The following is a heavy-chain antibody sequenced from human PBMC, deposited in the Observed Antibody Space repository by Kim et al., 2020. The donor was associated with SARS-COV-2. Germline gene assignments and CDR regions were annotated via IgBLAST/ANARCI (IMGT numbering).Heavy chain of an antibody. CDR2: INSDGSST. Sequence: GGSLRLSCAASGFTFSSYWMHWVRQAPGKGLVWVSRINSDGSSTSYADSVKGRFTISRDNAKNTLYLQMNSLRAEDTAVYYCARDSGPRPYYDFWSGYYTGRFEDYYYGMDVWGQGTTVTVSS. CDR3: ARDSGPRPYYDFWSGYYTGRFEDYYYGMDV. V-gene: IGHV3-74*01. D-gene: IGHD3-3*01. CDR1: GFTFSSYW. J-gene: IGHJ6*02.